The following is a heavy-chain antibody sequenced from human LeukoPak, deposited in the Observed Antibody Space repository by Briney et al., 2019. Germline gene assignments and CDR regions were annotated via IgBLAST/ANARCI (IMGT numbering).Heavy chain of an antibody. CDR3: AKLLAVAGTWDRFDY. CDR2: ISGSGDST. Sequence: GGSLRLSCAASGFTFSSYAMTWVRQAPGKGLEWVSGISGSGDSTYYADSVKGRFTISRDNSKNTLYLQMNSLRAEDTAVYYCAKLLAVAGTWDRFDYWGQGTLVTVSS. D-gene: IGHD6-19*01. CDR1: GFTFSSYA. J-gene: IGHJ4*02. V-gene: IGHV3-23*01.